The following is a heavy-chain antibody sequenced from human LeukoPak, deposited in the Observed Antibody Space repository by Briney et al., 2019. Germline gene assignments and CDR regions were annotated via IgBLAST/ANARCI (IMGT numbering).Heavy chain of an antibody. J-gene: IGHJ4*02. D-gene: IGHD2/OR15-2a*01. CDR1: DNYW. CDR2: INSDGSWT. V-gene: IGHV3-74*01. CDR3: VSFYETY. Sequence: GGSLRLSCAASDNYWMHWVRQAPGKGLVWVSHINSDGSWTSYADSVKGRFTISKDNAKNTVYLQMNSLRAEDTAVYYCVSFYETYWGRGTLVTVSS.